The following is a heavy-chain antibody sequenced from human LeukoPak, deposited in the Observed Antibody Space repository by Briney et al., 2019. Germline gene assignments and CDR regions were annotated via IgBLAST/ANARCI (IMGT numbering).Heavy chain of an antibody. Sequence: GASVKVSCKASGGTFSSYAISWVRQAPGQGLEWMGGIIPIFGTANYAQKLQGRVTITADESTCTAYMELSSLRSEDTAVYYCASHVDTMSPGVSSGSYGRFDPWGQGTLVTVSS. CDR2: IIPIFGTA. D-gene: IGHD3-22*01. CDR1: GGTFSSYA. CDR3: ASHVDTMSPGVSSGSYGRFDP. J-gene: IGHJ5*02. V-gene: IGHV1-69*01.